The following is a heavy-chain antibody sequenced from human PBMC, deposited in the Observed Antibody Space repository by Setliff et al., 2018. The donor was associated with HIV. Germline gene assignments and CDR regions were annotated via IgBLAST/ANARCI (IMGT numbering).Heavy chain of an antibody. CDR3: AAQGVL. CDR2: VKQDGTET. J-gene: IGHJ4*02. Sequence: PGGSLRLSCAASGFRFRSYWMSWVRQAPGKGLESVANVKQDGTETLYVDSVKGRFTISRDNANNLVYLQMNSLRVEDTAVYFCAAQGVLWGQGTQVTVS. CDR1: GFRFRSYW. V-gene: IGHV3-7*01.